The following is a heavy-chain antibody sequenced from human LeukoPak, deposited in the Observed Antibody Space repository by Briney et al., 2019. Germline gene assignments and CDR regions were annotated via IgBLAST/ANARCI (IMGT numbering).Heavy chain of an antibody. J-gene: IGHJ4*02. Sequence: GESLKISCAASGIPFGSYSMNWVRQAPGKGLEWVSSISSSSSYIYYADSVKGRFTISRDNAKNSLYLQMNSLRAEYTALYYCASVDYYGSGNYYNDVDYWGQGTLVTVSS. CDR2: ISSSSSYI. CDR1: GIPFGSYS. D-gene: IGHD3-10*01. CDR3: ASVDYYGSGNYYNDVDY. V-gene: IGHV3-21*01.